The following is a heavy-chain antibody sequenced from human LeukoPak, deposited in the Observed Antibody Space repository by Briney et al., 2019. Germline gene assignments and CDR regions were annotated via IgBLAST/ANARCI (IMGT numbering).Heavy chain of an antibody. D-gene: IGHD6-13*01. CDR2: VYSGGST. J-gene: IGHJ3*02. CDR3: ARFIAAAGTPNDAFDI. V-gene: IGHV3-66*01. CDR1: GFTVSSNY. Sequence: GCSLTLSCPASGFTVSSNYMSWFRQAAAKGLDWVSFVYSGGSTYYEDSVKRRFTISRDNSKNTLYLQMNSLRAEDTAVYYCARFIAAAGTPNDAFDIWGQGTMVTVSS.